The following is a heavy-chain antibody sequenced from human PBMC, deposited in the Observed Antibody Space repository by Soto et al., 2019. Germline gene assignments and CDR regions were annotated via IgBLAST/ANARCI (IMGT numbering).Heavy chain of an antibody. D-gene: IGHD3-3*02. Sequence: SETLSLTCGVSGGSTSSSNWWSWVRQPPGKGLEWIGEIYHSGSTNYNPSLKSRVTISVDKSKNQFSLKLNSMTAADTAVYFCARVLGSDAFDIWGLGTMVT. CDR3: ARVLGSDAFDI. CDR1: GGSTSSSNW. CDR2: IYHSGST. V-gene: IGHV4-4*02. J-gene: IGHJ3*02.